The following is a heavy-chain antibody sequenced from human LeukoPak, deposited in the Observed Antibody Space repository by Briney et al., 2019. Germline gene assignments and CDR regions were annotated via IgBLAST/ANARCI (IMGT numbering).Heavy chain of an antibody. D-gene: IGHD2-2*01. V-gene: IGHV4-39*07. Sequence: SETLSLTCTVSGGSISSSNYYWSWIRQPPGKGLEWIGEINHSGTTNYNPSLKSRVTISVDTSKNQFSLRLSSVTAADTAVYYCARAGTGYCSSTSCYLLLNWFDPWGQGTLVTVSS. J-gene: IGHJ5*02. CDR3: ARAGTGYCSSTSCYLLLNWFDP. CDR2: INHSGTT. CDR1: GGSISSSNYY.